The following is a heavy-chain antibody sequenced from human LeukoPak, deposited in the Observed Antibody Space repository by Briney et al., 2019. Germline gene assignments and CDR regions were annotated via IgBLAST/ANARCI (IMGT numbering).Heavy chain of an antibody. Sequence: SQTLSLTCTVSGGSISSGDYYWSWIRQPPGQGLEWIGYISLSGGTYYNPSLKSRATISLDTSTNQFSLKLSSVSAADTAVYYCARVKGRWLQLAEGKNYFDYWGQGTLVTVSS. CDR1: GGSISSGDYY. V-gene: IGHV4-30-4*01. CDR3: ARVKGRWLQLAEGKNYFDY. CDR2: ISLSGGT. D-gene: IGHD5-24*01. J-gene: IGHJ4*02.